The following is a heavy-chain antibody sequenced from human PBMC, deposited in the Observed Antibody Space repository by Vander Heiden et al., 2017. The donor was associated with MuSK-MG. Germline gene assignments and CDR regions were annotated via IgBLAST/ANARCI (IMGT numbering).Heavy chain of an antibody. CDR3: ARGRDHAFDI. D-gene: IGHD2-21*01. Sequence: EVQQVESGGGLVQPGGSLRISCAVSRFPFSSDYMNWVRQAPGKGLEWISYTSGSGTIYYADSVKGRFTISRDKAKNSVYLQMNSLRAEDTAVYYCARGRDHAFDIWGQGTMVTVSS. V-gene: IGHV3-48*01. J-gene: IGHJ3*02. CDR1: RFPFSSDY. CDR2: TSGSGTI.